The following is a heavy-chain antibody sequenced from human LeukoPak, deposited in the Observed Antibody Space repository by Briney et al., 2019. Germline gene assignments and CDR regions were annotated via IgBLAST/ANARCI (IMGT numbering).Heavy chain of an antibody. CDR3: ARGVADPHYYYYGMDV. CDR1: GYTFTSYY. D-gene: IGHD6-13*01. Sequence: ASVKVSCKASGYTFTSYYMHWVRQAPGQGLEWMGIINPSGGSTSYAQKFQGRVTMTRDTSTSTAYMELSSLRSEDTAVYYCARGVADPHYYYYGMDVWGQGTTVTVSS. V-gene: IGHV1-46*01. CDR2: INPSGGST. J-gene: IGHJ6*02.